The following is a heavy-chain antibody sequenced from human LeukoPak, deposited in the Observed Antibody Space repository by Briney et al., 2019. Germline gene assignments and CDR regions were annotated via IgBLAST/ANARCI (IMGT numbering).Heavy chain of an antibody. CDR3: ARDWVYCSSTSCPDVNWFDP. D-gene: IGHD2-2*01. J-gene: IGHJ5*02. CDR2: IIPIFGTA. Sequence: GASVKVSCKASGGTFSSYAISWVRRAPGQGLEWMGGIIPIFGTANYAQKFQGRVTITADESTSTAYMELSSLRSEDTAVYYCARDWVYCSSTSCPDVNWFDPWGQGTLVTVSS. CDR1: GGTFSSYA. V-gene: IGHV1-69*13.